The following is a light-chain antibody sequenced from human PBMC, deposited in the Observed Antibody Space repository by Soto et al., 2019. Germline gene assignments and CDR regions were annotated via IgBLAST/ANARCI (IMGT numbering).Light chain of an antibody. V-gene: IGKV3-20*01. Sequence: EIVLTQSPGTLSLSPGERATRSCRASQSVRSSSLAWYQQRPGQPPRLLIYGASGRATGITDRFSGSGSGTDFTITVSRLEPEDFAVYFCQQYGSLPATFGQGTKVEIK. CDR3: QQYGSLPAT. CDR2: GAS. J-gene: IGKJ1*01. CDR1: QSVRSSS.